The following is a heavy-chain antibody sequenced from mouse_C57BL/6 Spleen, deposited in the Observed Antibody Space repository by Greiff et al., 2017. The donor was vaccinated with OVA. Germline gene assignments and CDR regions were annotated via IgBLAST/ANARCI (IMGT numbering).Heavy chain of an antibody. D-gene: IGHD4-1*01. CDR3: VRGTGTTFDY. J-gene: IGHJ2*01. CDR1: GFTFSDYG. Sequence: DVKLVESGGGLVKPGGSLKLSCAASGFTFSDYGMHWVRQAPEKGLEWVAYISSGSSTIYYTDTVKGRFTISRDNAKNTLFLQMSSLRSEDTAMYYCVRGTGTTFDYWGQGTTLTVSS. V-gene: IGHV5-17*01. CDR2: ISSGSSTI.